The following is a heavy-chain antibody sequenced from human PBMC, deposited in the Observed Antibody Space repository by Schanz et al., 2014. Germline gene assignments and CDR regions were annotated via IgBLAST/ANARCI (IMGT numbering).Heavy chain of an antibody. J-gene: IGHJ3*02. CDR3: AKCIGWYGRCAFDI. Sequence: QVQLVESGGGVVQPGRSLRLSCATSGFTFSSYGMHWVRQAPGKGLEWVAVIYSGGSTFYTDSVKGRFTISRDNSKNTLYLQMNSLIAEDTAVYYCAKCIGWYGRCAFDIWGQGTMVTV. V-gene: IGHV3-NL1*01. D-gene: IGHD6-19*01. CDR2: IYSGGST. CDR1: GFTFSSYG.